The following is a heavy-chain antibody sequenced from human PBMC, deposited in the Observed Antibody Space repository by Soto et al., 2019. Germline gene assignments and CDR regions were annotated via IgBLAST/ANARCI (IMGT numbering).Heavy chain of an antibody. CDR2: IYYSGST. Sequence: SETLSLTCTVSGGSIISSNYYWGWIRQPPGKGLEWIGSIYYSGSTSYNPSLKSPVTISVDTSKNQFSLKVNSVTAADTAVYYCARDGLSAAAGTGYYYYGMDVWGQGTTVTVSS. V-gene: IGHV4-39*02. J-gene: IGHJ6*02. CDR1: GGSIISSNYY. D-gene: IGHD6-13*01. CDR3: ARDGLSAAAGTGYYYYGMDV.